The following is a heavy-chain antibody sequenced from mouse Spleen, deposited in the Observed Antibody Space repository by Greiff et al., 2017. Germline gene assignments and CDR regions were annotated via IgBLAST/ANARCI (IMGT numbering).Heavy chain of an antibody. V-gene: IGHV1-81*01. Sequence: QVQLQQSGAELARPGASVKLSCKASGYTFTSYGISWVKQRTGQGLEWIGEIYPRSGNTYYNEKFKGKATLTADKSSSTAYMELRSLTSEDSAVYFCATGYPVAAYWGQGTLVTVSA. CDR1: GYTFTSYG. D-gene: IGHD2-14*01. J-gene: IGHJ3*01. CDR3: ATGYPVAAY. CDR2: IYPRSGNT.